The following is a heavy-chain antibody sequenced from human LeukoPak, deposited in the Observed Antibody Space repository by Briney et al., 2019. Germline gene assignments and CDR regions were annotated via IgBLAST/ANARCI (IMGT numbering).Heavy chain of an antibody. CDR2: IKQDGSEK. CDR3: ARDGMATINS. J-gene: IGHJ4*02. V-gene: IGHV3-7*03. Sequence: GGSLRLSCAASGFIFSTYWMSWVRQAPGKGLEWVANIKQDGSEKYYVDSVKGRFTISRDNAKDSLYLQMNSLRAEDTAVYCCARDGMATINSWGQGTVVTVSS. CDR1: GFIFSTYW. D-gene: IGHD5-12*01.